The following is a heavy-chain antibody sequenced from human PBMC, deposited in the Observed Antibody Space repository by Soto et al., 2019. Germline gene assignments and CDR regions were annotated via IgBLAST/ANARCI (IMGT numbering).Heavy chain of an antibody. V-gene: IGHV1-18*01. CDR2: KSAYNGNT. CDR1: GYTFTNYG. CDR3: ARGLDSYYYAMDV. D-gene: IGHD6-6*01. Sequence: ASVEVSCKASGYTFTNYGISWVRQAPGQGLEWMGWKSAYNGNTNYAQNLQDRVTMTTDTSTSTAYMELRSLRSDDTAVYYCARGLDSYYYAMDVWGQGTTVTVSS. J-gene: IGHJ6*02.